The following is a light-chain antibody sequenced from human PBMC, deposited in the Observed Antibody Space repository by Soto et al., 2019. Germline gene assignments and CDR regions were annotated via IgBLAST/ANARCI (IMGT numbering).Light chain of an antibody. J-gene: IGLJ1*01. V-gene: IGLV2-14*01. CDR1: SSDVGGYNY. CDR3: SSYTSSSSLYV. Sequence: QSVLTQPPSASGTPGQRVTISCTGTSSDVGGYNYVSWYQQHPGTAPKLMIYEVSNRPSGLSNRFSGSKSGNTASLTTSGLQAEDEADYYCSSYTSSSSLYVFGTGTKVTVL. CDR2: EVS.